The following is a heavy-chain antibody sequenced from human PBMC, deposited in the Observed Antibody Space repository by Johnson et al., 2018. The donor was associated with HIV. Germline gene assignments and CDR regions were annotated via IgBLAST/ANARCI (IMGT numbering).Heavy chain of an antibody. V-gene: IGHV3-30*18. D-gene: IGHD2/OR15-2a*01. J-gene: IGHJ3*02. CDR3: AKDKFLKGIVGNAFDI. Sequence: QVQLVESGGGLVLPGGSLRLSCAASGLSFSNFGMHWVRQTPGMGLEWVAVISYNGDNEHYADSVKGRFTISRDNSKNTLYLQMNSLRAEETAVYYCAKDKFLKGIVGNAFDIWGKGTMITVS. CDR1: GLSFSNFG. CDR2: ISYNGDNE.